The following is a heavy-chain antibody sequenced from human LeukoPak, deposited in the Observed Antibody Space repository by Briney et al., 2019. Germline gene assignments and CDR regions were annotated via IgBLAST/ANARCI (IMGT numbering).Heavy chain of an antibody. J-gene: IGHJ3*02. D-gene: IGHD3-22*01. CDR1: GGSISSYH. CDR2: IYYSGST. Sequence: SETLSLTCTVSGGSISSYHWSWIRQPPGKGLEWIGYIYYSGSTNYNPSLKSRVTISVDTSKNQFSLKLSSVTAADTAVYYCARDRRGCYDSSGFTTDAFDIWGQGTMVTVSS. CDR3: ARDRRGCYDSSGFTTDAFDI. V-gene: IGHV4-59*01.